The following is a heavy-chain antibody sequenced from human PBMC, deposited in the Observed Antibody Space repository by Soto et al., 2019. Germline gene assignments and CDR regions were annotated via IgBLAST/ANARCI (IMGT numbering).Heavy chain of an antibody. J-gene: IGHJ4*02. CDR3: ARILDGAGTDH. Sequence: HPGGSLRLSCAASGFTFSSYAVTWVRQAPGKGLEWVSSISGNGVITFYADSVEGRFTFSRDNSRNTLYLQMSTLRAEDTARYYCARILDGAGTDHWGQGIQVTVSS. V-gene: IGHV3-23*01. D-gene: IGHD1-1*01. CDR2: ISGNGVIT. CDR1: GFTFSSYA.